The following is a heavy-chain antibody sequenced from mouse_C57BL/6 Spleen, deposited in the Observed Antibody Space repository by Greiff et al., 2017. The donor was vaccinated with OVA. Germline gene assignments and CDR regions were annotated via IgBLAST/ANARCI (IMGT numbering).Heavy chain of an antibody. CDR3: ARYDYWYFDV. D-gene: IGHD2-3*01. CDR1: GFTFSSYG. J-gene: IGHJ1*03. V-gene: IGHV5-6*01. Sequence: EVMLVESGGDLVKPGGSLKLSCAASGFTFSSYGMSWVRQTPDKRLEWVATISSGGSYTYYPDSVKGRFTISRDNAKNTLYLQMSSLKSEDTAMYYCARYDYWYFDVWGTGTTVTVSS. CDR2: ISSGGSYT.